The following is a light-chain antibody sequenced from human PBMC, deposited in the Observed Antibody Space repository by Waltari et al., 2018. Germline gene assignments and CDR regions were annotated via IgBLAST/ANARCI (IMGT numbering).Light chain of an antibody. V-gene: IGLV2-23*02. J-gene: IGLJ1*01. CDR1: NSDVGKYHY. CDR2: DVN. CDR3: CSYAGSSTYV. Sequence: HSALTQPASVSGSPGQSITISCTGTNSDVGKYHYVSWYQQHPGKAPKLMIYDVNKWPSGVSTRFAGSKSGNTASLIISGLQADDEADYFCCSYAGSSTYVYGTGTKVTVL.